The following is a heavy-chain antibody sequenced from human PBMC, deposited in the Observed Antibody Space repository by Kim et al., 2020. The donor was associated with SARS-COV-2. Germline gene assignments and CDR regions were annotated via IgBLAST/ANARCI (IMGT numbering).Heavy chain of an antibody. CDR1: GYTFTSYT. CDR2: INAGNGNT. J-gene: IGHJ5*02. CDR3: ARGDGDNYNWFDP. Sequence: ASVKVSCKASGYTFTSYTMHWVRQAPGQRLECMGWINAGNGNTKYSQKFQGRVTITRDTSASTAYMELSSLRSEDTAVYYCARGDGDNYNWFDPCGQRSLVTVSS. D-gene: IGHD4-17*01. V-gene: IGHV1-3*01.